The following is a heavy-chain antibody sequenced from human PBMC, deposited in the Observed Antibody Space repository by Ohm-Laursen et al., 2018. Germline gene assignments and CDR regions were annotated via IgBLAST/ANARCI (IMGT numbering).Heavy chain of an antibody. V-gene: IGHV3-9*01. D-gene: IGHD6-19*01. J-gene: IGHJ5*02. CDR3: AKADSIAVAGNVPALFDP. CDR2: ISWNSGSI. CDR1: GFTFDDYA. Sequence: SLRLSCTASGFTFDDYAMHWVRQAPGKGLEWVSGISWNSGSIGYADSVKGRFTISRDNAKNSLYLQMNSLRAEDTALYYCAKADSIAVAGNVPALFDPWGQGTLVTVSS.